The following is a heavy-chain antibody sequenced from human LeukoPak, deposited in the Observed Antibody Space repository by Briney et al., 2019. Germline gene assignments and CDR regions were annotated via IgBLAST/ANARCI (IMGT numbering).Heavy chain of an antibody. CDR3: ARQTISYGSYYFDY. J-gene: IGHJ4*02. Sequence: PSETLSLTCTVSGGSISSSSYYWGWIRQPPGKGLEWIGSIYYGGSTYYNPSLKSRVTISVDTSKNQFSLKLSSVTAADTAVYYCARQTISYGSYYFDYWGQGTLVTVSS. CDR1: GGSISSSSYY. CDR2: IYYGGST. V-gene: IGHV4-39*01. D-gene: IGHD5-18*01.